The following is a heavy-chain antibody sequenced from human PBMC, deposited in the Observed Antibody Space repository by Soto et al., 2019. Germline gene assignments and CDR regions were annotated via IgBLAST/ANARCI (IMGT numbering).Heavy chain of an antibody. D-gene: IGHD4-17*01. J-gene: IGHJ5*02. CDR2: IHPYDSDT. V-gene: IGHV5-51*01. CDR3: ARSYGDYNRFDP. Sequence: GESLKISCKGSGYRCTTYWIAWVRQMPAKGLEWMGIIHPYDSDTRYSPSFQGQVTISADKSISTVYLQWSSLKASDTAMYYCARSYGDYNRFDPWGQGTLVTVSS. CDR1: GYRCTTYW.